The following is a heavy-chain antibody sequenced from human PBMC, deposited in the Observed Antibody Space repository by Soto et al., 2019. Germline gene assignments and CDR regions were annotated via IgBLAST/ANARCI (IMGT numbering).Heavy chain of an antibody. Sequence: QVQRQESGPGLVKPSQTLSLTCTVSGGSITSGGYYWSWLRQHPGKGLEWIGYIYYSGSTYYNPSLKSRVTISVDTSKNQFSLKLSSVTAADTAVYYCASSGPDRGYSYVPFYYGMDVWGQGTTVTVSS. D-gene: IGHD5-18*01. CDR1: GGSITSGGYY. CDR2: IYYSGST. CDR3: ASSGPDRGYSYVPFYYGMDV. V-gene: IGHV4-31*03. J-gene: IGHJ6*02.